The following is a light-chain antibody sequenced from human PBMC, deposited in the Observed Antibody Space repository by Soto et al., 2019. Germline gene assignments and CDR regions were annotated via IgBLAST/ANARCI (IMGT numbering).Light chain of an antibody. CDR3: QQAGT. Sequence: EIVMTQSPATLSMSPGERATLSCRASQSVSSNLAWYQQKPGQAPRLLIYGASTRATGIPARFSGSGSGTEFTLTISSLQSEDFAVYYRQQAGTLGPGTKVDIK. V-gene: IGKV3-15*01. CDR1: QSVSSN. J-gene: IGKJ3*01. CDR2: GAS.